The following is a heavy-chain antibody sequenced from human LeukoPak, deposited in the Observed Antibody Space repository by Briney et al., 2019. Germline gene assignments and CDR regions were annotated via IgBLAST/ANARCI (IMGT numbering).Heavy chain of an antibody. V-gene: IGHV6-1*01. CDR3: ARSPQYFDRLLDGDSQYYFDN. CDR1: GDSVSSNSAG. CDR2: TYYRSGWHN. J-gene: IGHJ4*02. Sequence: SQTLSLTCAISGDSVSSNSAGWNWIRQSPSRGLEWLGRTYYRSGWHNDYAVSVQSRITINPDTLKNQFSLQLNSVSPEDTAVYYCARSPQYFDRLLDGDSQYYFDNWGQGTLVTVSS. D-gene: IGHD3-9*01.